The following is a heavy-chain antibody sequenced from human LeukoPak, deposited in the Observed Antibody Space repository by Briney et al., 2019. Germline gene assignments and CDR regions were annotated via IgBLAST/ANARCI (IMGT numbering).Heavy chain of an antibody. CDR3: ATRYSSGWYYFDY. CDR1: GFTVSGNY. Sequence: PGGSLRLSCAASGFTVSGNYMSWVRQAPAKGLDWVSVIYSGDSTYYADSVKGRFTISRDTSKNILYLQMNSLRAEDTAVYYCATRYSSGWYYFDYWGRGTLVTVSS. J-gene: IGHJ4*02. V-gene: IGHV3-53*01. D-gene: IGHD6-19*01. CDR2: IYSGDST.